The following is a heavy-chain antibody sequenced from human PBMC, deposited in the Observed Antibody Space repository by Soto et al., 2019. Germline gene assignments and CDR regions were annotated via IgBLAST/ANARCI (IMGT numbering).Heavy chain of an antibody. D-gene: IGHD3-9*01. J-gene: IGHJ3*01. CDR3: AGPIRYFVKVETFDV. Sequence: SETLSLTCAVSGGSVNSSNYWSWVRQAPGRGLEWIGEIYHNGATNYNPSLKSRAKISVDKSKNQFSLILNSVTAADTAIYYCAGPIRYFVKVETFDVWGQGTMVTVSS. V-gene: IGHV4-4*02. CDR1: GGSVNSSNY. CDR2: IYHNGAT.